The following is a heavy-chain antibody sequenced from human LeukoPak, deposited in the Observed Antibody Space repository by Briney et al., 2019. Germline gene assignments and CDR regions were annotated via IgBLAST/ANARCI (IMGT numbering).Heavy chain of an antibody. CDR2: ISGSGGST. CDR3: AKERYSYGSFFDN. CDR1: DFTFSNYV. Sequence: PGGSLRLSCAASDFTFSNYVMSWVRQAPGKGLEWVSTISGSGGSTYYADSVKGRFTISRDNSKNTLYLQMNSLRAEDTAVYYCAKERYSYGSFFDNWGQGTLVTVSS. V-gene: IGHV3-23*01. D-gene: IGHD5-18*01. J-gene: IGHJ4*02.